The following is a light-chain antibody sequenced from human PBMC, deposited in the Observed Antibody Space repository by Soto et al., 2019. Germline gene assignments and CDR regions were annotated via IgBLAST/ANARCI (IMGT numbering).Light chain of an antibody. CDR3: QQYGSSTYT. CDR2: GAS. V-gene: IGKV3-20*01. J-gene: IGKJ2*01. Sequence: EIVLTQSPGTLSLSPGERATLSCRASQSVSSSYLAWYQQKPGQAPRLLIYGASSRATVIPDRFSGSGSGTDFTFTISRLEPEDFAFYYCQQYGSSTYTFGQGTKLEIK. CDR1: QSVSSSY.